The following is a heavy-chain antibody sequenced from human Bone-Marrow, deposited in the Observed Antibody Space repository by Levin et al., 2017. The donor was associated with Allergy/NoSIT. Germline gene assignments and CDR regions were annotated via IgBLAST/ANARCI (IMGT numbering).Heavy chain of an antibody. D-gene: IGHD2-8*01. CDR1: GFTFSNSA. CDR3: AATPLKTYDETFDAFGI. V-gene: IGHV1-58*01. Sequence: SVKVSCKASGFTFSNSAVQWVRQARGQRLEWMGWIVVGSGNTYYAQKFQERVTITSDMSTSTTYIDLTSLRSEDTAVYYCAATPLKTYDETFDAFGIWGQGTMVTVSS. CDR2: IVVGSGNT. J-gene: IGHJ3*02.